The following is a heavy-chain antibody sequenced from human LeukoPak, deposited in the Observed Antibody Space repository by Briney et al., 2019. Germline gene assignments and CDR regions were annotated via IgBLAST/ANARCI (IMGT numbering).Heavy chain of an antibody. J-gene: IGHJ6*02. V-gene: IGHV3-30-3*01. CDR1: GFTFSDLY. D-gene: IGHD3-3*01. Sequence: GGSLRLSCAASGFTFSDLYMDWVRQAPGKGLEWVAVISYDGSKKYHADFVKGRFTISRDNSNKMQYLEMDSLRADDTAVYYCARGGDFWSGYKTHEYGLDVWGQGTTVTVSS. CDR3: ARGGDFWSGYKTHEYGLDV. CDR2: ISYDGSKK.